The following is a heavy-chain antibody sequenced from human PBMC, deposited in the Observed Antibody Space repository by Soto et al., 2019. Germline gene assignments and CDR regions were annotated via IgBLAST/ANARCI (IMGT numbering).Heavy chain of an antibody. CDR1: GFTFSRSN. CDR3: TRAYSSSFAD. J-gene: IGHJ4*02. V-gene: IGHV3-21*01. Sequence: GGSLRLSCVASGFTFSRSNMKWVRQAPGKGLEWVSSISDGSTYIYYADSVKGRFTVSRDNAKNSLYLQMDSLRVEDTAVYYCTRAYSSSFADWGQGTLVTVSS. CDR2: ISDGSTYI. D-gene: IGHD2-2*01.